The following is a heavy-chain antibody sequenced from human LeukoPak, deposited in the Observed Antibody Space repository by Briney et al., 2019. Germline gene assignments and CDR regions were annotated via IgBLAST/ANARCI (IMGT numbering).Heavy chain of an antibody. CDR3: ANFERTVAGPYNWFDP. Sequence: GGSLRLSCAASGFTFSSFAMSWVRQAPGKGLEWASAISGSGGNTYYADSVKGRFTISRDNSKNTLYLQLNSLRAEDTAVYYYANFERTVAGPYNWFDPWGQGTLVTVSS. V-gene: IGHV3-23*01. J-gene: IGHJ5*02. CDR1: GFTFSSFA. CDR2: ISGSGGNT. D-gene: IGHD6-19*01.